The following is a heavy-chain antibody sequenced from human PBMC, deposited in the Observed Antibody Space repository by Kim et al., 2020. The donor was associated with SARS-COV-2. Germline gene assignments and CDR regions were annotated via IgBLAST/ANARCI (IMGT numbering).Heavy chain of an antibody. CDR1: GGSFSGYY. CDR3: ARGLRGAAAGTRYFDY. V-gene: IGHV4-34*01. D-gene: IGHD6-13*01. CDR2: INHSGST. J-gene: IGHJ4*02. Sequence: SETLSLTCAVYGGSFSGYYSSWIRQPPGKGLEWIGEINHSGSTNYNPSLKSRVTISVDTSKNQFSLKLSSVTAADTAVYYCARGLRGAAAGTRYFDYWGQGTLDTVSS.